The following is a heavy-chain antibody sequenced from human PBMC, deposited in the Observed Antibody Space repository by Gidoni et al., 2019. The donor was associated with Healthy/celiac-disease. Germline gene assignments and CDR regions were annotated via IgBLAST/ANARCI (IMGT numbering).Heavy chain of an antibody. D-gene: IGHD2-2*03. Sequence: QVQLVESGGGVVQPGRSLRLSCAASGFTFSSYGMHLVRQAPGKGLEWVAVISYDGSNKYYADSVKGRFTISRDNSKNTLYLQMNSLRAEDTAVYYCAKDGYCSSTSCLVYYYYYGMDVWGQGTTVTVSS. CDR3: AKDGYCSSTSCLVYYYYYGMDV. J-gene: IGHJ6*02. CDR1: GFTFSSYG. CDR2: ISYDGSNK. V-gene: IGHV3-30*18.